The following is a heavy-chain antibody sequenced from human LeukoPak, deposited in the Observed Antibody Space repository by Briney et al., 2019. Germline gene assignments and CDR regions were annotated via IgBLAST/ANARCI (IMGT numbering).Heavy chain of an antibody. CDR2: ISAYNGNT. D-gene: IGHD3-3*01. V-gene: IGHV1-18*01. CDR3: ARAGSNYDFWMIRPDAFDI. CDR1: GGTFSSYA. Sequence: GASVKVSCKASGGTFSSYAISWVRQAPGQGLEWMGWISAYNGNTNYAQKLQGRVTMTTDTSTSTAYMELRSLRSDDTAVYYCARAGSNYDFWMIRPDAFDIWGQGTMVTVSS. J-gene: IGHJ3*02.